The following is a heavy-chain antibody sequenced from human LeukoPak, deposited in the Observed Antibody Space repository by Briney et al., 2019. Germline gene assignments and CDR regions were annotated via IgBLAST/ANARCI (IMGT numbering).Heavy chain of an antibody. CDR2: IYYSGST. Sequence: ASETLSLTCTVSGGSISSSSYYWGWIRQPPGKGPEWIGSIYYSGSTYYNPSLKSRVTISVDTSKNQFSLKLSSVTAADTAIYYCARAVIVVAAATQRNWFDPWGQGTLVTVSS. D-gene: IGHD2-15*01. J-gene: IGHJ5*02. V-gene: IGHV4-39*07. CDR1: GGSISSSSYY. CDR3: ARAVIVVAAATQRNWFDP.